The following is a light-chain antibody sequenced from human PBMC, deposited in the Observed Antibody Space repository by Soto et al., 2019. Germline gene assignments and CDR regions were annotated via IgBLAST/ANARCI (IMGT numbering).Light chain of an antibody. Sequence: QSVLTQPPSASGAPGQRVTISCTGSSSNIGAGYDVYWYQQLPGTAPKLLIYGNSNRPSGVPDRFSGSKSGTSASLAITGLQAEDEADYYCQSYDSSLSGYVFGTGTKLTVL. CDR1: SSNIGAGYD. V-gene: IGLV1-40*01. J-gene: IGLJ1*01. CDR2: GNS. CDR3: QSYDSSLSGYV.